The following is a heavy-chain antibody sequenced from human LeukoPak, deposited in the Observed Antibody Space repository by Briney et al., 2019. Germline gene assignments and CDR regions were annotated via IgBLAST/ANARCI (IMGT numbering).Heavy chain of an antibody. CDR1: GFTFSSYG. CDR3: AKESIPTYSSGWYFDY. D-gene: IGHD6-19*01. J-gene: IGHJ4*02. V-gene: IGHV3-30*18. CDR2: ISYDGSNK. Sequence: GGSLRLSCAASGFTFSSYGMHWVRQAPGKGLEWVAVISYDGSNKYYADSVKGRFTISRDNSKNTLYLQMNSLRAEDTAVYYCAKESIPTYSSGWYFDYWGQGTLVTVSS.